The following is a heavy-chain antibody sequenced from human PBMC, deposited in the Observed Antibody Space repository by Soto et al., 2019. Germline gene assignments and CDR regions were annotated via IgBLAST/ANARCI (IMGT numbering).Heavy chain of an antibody. CDR3: AKVLFCNGGACPGDWFDS. Sequence: GGSLRLSCAASGFTFSSYSMAWVRQAPGKGLEWVSSISNNGGTTYYADSVKGRFIISRDNFKNTLYLQMSSLRAEDAALYYCAKVLFCNGGACPGDWFDSSGRGSLVIGSS. V-gene: IGHV3-23*01. J-gene: IGHJ5*01. CDR2: ISNNGGTT. D-gene: IGHD2-8*02. CDR1: GFTFSSYS.